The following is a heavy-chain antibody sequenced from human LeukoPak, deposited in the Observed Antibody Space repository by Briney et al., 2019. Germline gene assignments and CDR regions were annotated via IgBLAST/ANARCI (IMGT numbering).Heavy chain of an antibody. J-gene: IGHJ4*01. CDR2: MNNDGSST. CDR3: ARGYYGDTHFDY. D-gene: IGHD4-17*01. CDR1: GFTFSTYW. Sequence: GGSLRLSCAASGFTFSTYWMHWVRQAPGKGLVWVSRMNNDGSSTNYADSVKGRFTISRDNAKNTLYLQMNSLRAEDTAVYYCARGYYGDTHFDYRGQGILVTVSS. V-gene: IGHV3-74*01.